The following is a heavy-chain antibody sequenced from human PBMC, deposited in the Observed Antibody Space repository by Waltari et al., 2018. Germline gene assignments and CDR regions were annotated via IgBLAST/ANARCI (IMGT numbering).Heavy chain of an antibody. CDR1: GYSISSGYY. D-gene: IGHD3-10*01. CDR2: IYHSGST. Sequence: QVQLQESGPGLVKPSETLSLTCAVSGYSISSGYYWGWIRQPPGKGLEWIGSIYHSGSTYSNPARKSRVTISVDTSKNQFSRKLSSVTAADTAVYYCARGSGSGVFDYWGQGTLVTVSS. J-gene: IGHJ4*02. V-gene: IGHV4-38-2*01. CDR3: ARGSGSGVFDY.